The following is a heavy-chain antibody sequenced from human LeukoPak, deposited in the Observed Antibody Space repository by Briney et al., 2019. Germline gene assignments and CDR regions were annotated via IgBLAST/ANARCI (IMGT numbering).Heavy chain of an antibody. CDR2: MNPNSGNT. CDR3: ARGMFLEWLVGWFDP. D-gene: IGHD3-3*01. J-gene: IGHJ5*02. Sequence: ASVKVSCKASGYTFTSYDINWVRQATGQGLEWMGWMNPNSGNTGNAQKFQGRVTMTRNTSISTAYMELSSLRSEDTAVYYCARGMFLEWLVGWFDPWGQGTLVTVSS. CDR1: GYTFTSYD. V-gene: IGHV1-8*01.